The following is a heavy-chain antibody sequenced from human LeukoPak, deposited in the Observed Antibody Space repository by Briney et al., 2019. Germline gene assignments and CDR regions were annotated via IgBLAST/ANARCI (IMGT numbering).Heavy chain of an antibody. J-gene: IGHJ4*02. CDR3: ARAEYSSGWYFYYFDY. V-gene: IGHV3-74*01. CDR1: GFTFSSYW. Sequence: PGGSLRLSCAASGFTFSSYWMHWVRQAPGKGLVWVSRINSDGSSTSYADSVKGRFTISRDNAKNTLYLQMNSLRAADTAVYYCARAEYSSGWYFYYFDYWGQGTLVTVSS. CDR2: INSDGSST. D-gene: IGHD6-19*01.